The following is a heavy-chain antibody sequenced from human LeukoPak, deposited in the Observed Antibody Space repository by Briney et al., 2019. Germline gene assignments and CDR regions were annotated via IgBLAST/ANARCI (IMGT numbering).Heavy chain of an antibody. V-gene: IGHV3-15*01. CDR2: IMSNPAGGTS. D-gene: IGHD3-3*01. Sequence: PGGSLRLSCGASGFIFRNAHMTWVRQAPGKGLEWIGRIMSNPAGGTSDYGAAGKGRFTISRDDSRNILYLQLTNVRADDTPVYSCTTLAYDVRCWGGGTLVTVSS. CDR1: GFIFRNAH. J-gene: IGHJ4*02. CDR3: TTLAYDVRC.